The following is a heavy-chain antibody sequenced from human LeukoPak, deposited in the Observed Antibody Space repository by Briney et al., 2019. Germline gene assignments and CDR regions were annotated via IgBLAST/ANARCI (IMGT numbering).Heavy chain of an antibody. CDR3: ARSFQYGSGRAMDV. CDR1: GFTFDDYG. J-gene: IGHJ6*02. Sequence: PGGSLRLSCAASGFTFDDYGMSRVRQAPGKGLEWVSDISSRSSAIYNADSVKGRFTISRDNAKNSLYLQMNSLRADDTAVYYCARSFQYGSGRAMDVWGQGTTVTVSS. D-gene: IGHD3-10*01. CDR2: ISSRSSAI. V-gene: IGHV3-48*04.